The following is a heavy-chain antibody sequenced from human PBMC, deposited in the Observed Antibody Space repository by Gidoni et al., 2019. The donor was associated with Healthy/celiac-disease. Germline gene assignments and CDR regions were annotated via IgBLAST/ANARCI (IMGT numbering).Heavy chain of an antibody. J-gene: IGHJ6*02. CDR1: ECTFSSSA. CDR3: ARDLATAAGDFYYYYGMDV. CDR2: IIPIFGIA. V-gene: IGHV1-69*04. D-gene: IGHD6-13*01. Sequence: QVQLVQSGAEGKKPGSSVKFSCKASECTFSSSATRWLRLAPGQGLEWMGRIIPIFGIANYAQKFQGRVTITADKSTSTAYMELSSLRSEDTAVYYCARDLATAAGDFYYYYGMDVWGQGTTVTVSS.